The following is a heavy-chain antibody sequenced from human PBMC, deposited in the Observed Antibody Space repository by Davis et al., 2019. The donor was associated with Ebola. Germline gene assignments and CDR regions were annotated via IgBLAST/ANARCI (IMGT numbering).Heavy chain of an antibody. CDR3: TRESITFGGVIVIGAFDI. V-gene: IGHV4-59*01. CDR2: IYYSGST. D-gene: IGHD3-16*02. Sequence: PSETLSLTCTVSGGSISSYYWSWIRQPPGKGLEWIGYIYYSGSTNYNPSLKSRVTISVDTSKNQFSLKLSSVTAADTAVYYCTRESITFGGVIVIGAFDIWGQGTMVTVSS. J-gene: IGHJ3*02. CDR1: GGSISSYY.